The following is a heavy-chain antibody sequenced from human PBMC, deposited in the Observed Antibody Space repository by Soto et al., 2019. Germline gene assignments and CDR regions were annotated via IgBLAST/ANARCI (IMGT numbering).Heavy chain of an antibody. Sequence: SETLSLTCTVSGGSISSGGYYWIWIRQHPGKGLEWIGYIYYSGSTYYNPSLKSRVTISVDTSKNQFSLKLSSVTAADTAVYYCARGVTTAFDYWGQGTLVTVSS. CDR2: IYYSGST. J-gene: IGHJ4*02. CDR3: ARGVTTAFDY. D-gene: IGHD4-17*01. CDR1: GGSISSGGYY. V-gene: IGHV4-31*03.